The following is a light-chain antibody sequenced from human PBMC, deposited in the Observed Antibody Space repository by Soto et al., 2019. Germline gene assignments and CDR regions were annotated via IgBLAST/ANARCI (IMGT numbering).Light chain of an antibody. J-gene: IGKJ2*01. CDR2: KAI. CDR3: QGYNDFKYV. CDR1: QSISNW. Sequence: DIQMTQSPSTLSASVGDRVTITCRASQSISNWLAWYQQKPGKAPKLLIYKAINLQSGVPSRFSGSGSGKEFSLTISGLQPDDFANYYCQGYNDFKYVFGQGTK. V-gene: IGKV1-5*03.